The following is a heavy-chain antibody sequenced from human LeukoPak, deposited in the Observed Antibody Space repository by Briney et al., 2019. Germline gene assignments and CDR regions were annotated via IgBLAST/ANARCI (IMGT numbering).Heavy chain of an antibody. CDR3: ARYCSSTSCSIGGFRFDP. CDR2: IKQDGSEK. D-gene: IGHD2-2*01. Sequence: GGSLRLSCAASGFTFSSYWMSWVRQAPGKGLEWVANIKQDGSEKYYVDSVKGRFTISRGNAKNSLYLQMNSLRAEDTAVYYCARYCSSTSCSIGGFRFDPWGQGTLVTVSS. J-gene: IGHJ5*02. CDR1: GFTFSSYW. V-gene: IGHV3-7*01.